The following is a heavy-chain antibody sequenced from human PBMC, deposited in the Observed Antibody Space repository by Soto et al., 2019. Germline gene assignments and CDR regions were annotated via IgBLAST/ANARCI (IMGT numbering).Heavy chain of an antibody. CDR3: ATETRLRYFDWSSHPFDY. J-gene: IGHJ4*02. CDR2: INHSGST. CDR1: GGSFSGYY. V-gene: IGHV4-34*01. D-gene: IGHD3-9*01. Sequence: SETLSLTCAVYGGSFSGYYWSWIRQPPGKGLEWIGEINHSGSTNYNPSLKSRVTISVDTSKNQFSLKLSSVTAADTAVYYCATETRLRYFDWSSHPFDYWGQGTLVTVSS.